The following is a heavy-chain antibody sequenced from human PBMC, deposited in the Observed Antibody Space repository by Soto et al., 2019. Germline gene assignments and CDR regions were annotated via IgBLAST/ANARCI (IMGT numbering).Heavy chain of an antibody. CDR1: GGSVSSAGYY. V-gene: IGHV4-31*03. Sequence: SSETLSLTCTVSGGSVSSAGYYWSWIRQHPGGGLEWIGYIYYSGSTDYNPSLKSRVTISVDMSKNQFSLKLRSVTAADTAVYYCARDMYGYCSGDSCYPGIDYWGPGTLVTGSS. CDR2: IYYSGST. D-gene: IGHD2-15*01. CDR3: ARDMYGYCSGDSCYPGIDY. J-gene: IGHJ4*02.